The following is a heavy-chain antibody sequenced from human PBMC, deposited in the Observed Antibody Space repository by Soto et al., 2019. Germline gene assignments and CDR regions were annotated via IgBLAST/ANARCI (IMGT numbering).Heavy chain of an antibody. Sequence: SETLSLTCTVSGGSISSYYWSRIRQPPGKGLEWIGYIYYSGSTNYNPSLKSRVTISVDTSKNQFSLKLSSVTAADTAVYYCARSGTIVATPRFDYWGQGTLSPSPQ. D-gene: IGHD5-12*01. CDR3: ARSGTIVATPRFDY. CDR1: GGSISSYY. CDR2: IYYSGST. J-gene: IGHJ4*02. V-gene: IGHV4-59*01.